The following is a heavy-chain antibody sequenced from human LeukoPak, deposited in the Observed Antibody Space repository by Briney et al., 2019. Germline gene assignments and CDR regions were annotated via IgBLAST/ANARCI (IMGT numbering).Heavy chain of an antibody. CDR1: GFTFDDYA. CDR3: AKGSVPITIFGVVIKNAEYFQH. Sequence: GGSLRLSCAASGFTFDDYAMHWVRQAPGKGLEWVSGISWNSGSIGYADSVKGRFTISRDNAKNSLYLQMNSLRAEDTAVYYCAKGSVPITIFGVVIKNAEYFQHWGQGTLVTVSS. D-gene: IGHD3-3*01. CDR2: ISWNSGSI. J-gene: IGHJ1*01. V-gene: IGHV3-9*01.